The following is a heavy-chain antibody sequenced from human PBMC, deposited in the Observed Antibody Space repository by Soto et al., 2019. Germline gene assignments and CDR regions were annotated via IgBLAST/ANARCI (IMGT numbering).Heavy chain of an antibody. D-gene: IGHD2-15*01. J-gene: IGHJ5*02. CDR2: IWYDGSNK. CDR3: ARGGSGEFLYCSGGSCYWFDP. V-gene: IGHV3-33*01. Sequence: GGSLRLSCAASGFTFSSYGMHWVRQAPGKGLEWVAVIWYDGSNKYYADSVKGRFTISRDNSKNTLYLQMNSLRAEDTAVYYCARGGSGEFLYCSGGSCYWFDPWGQGTLVTVSS. CDR1: GFTFSSYG.